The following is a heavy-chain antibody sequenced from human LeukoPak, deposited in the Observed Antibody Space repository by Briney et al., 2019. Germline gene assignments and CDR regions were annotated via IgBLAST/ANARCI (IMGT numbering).Heavy chain of an antibody. V-gene: IGHV3-30*02. CDR2: IRYDGSNK. CDR3: AKDLYYGDYVFDY. Sequence: GGSLRLSCAASGFTFSIYGMHWVRQAPGKGLEWVAFIRYDGSNKYYADSVKGRFTISRDNSKNTLYLQMNSLRAEDTAVYYCAKDLYYGDYVFDYWGQGTLVTVSS. D-gene: IGHD4-17*01. J-gene: IGHJ4*02. CDR1: GFTFSIYG.